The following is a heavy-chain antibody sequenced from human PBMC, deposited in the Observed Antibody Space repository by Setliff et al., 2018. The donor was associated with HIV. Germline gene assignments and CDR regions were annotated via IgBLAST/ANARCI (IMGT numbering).Heavy chain of an antibody. J-gene: IGHJ5*02. CDR3: ARSTYYYGSGKGSGWFDP. D-gene: IGHD3-10*01. V-gene: IGHV4-38-2*02. Sequence: PSETLSLTCTVSGDFFSSDYYWGWIRQPPGKGLEWIGYIYHSGSTYYNPSLKSRVTISIDRSKNQFSLELSSVTAADTAVYYCARSTYYYGSGKGSGWFDPWGQGTLVTVSS. CDR1: GDFFSSDYY. CDR2: IYHSGST.